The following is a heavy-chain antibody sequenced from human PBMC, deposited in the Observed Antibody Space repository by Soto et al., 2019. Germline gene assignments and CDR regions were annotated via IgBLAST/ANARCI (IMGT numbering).Heavy chain of an antibody. Sequence: SETLSLTCTVSGGSISSYYWTWIRQPPGKRLEWIGYIKDSGNTNYNPSLKSRVTMSLDTSKNQFSLKVNSVTAADTAVYYCARVSPSYSTGWYYFDYWGQGTLVTVSS. D-gene: IGHD6-19*01. CDR2: IKDSGNT. V-gene: IGHV4-59*01. J-gene: IGHJ4*02. CDR1: GGSISSYY. CDR3: ARVSPSYSTGWYYFDY.